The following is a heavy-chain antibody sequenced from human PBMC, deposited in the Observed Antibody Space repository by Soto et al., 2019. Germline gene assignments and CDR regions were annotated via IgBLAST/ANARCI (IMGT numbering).Heavy chain of an antibody. J-gene: IGHJ3*02. V-gene: IGHV1-18*01. CDR2: ISAYNGNT. CDR1: GYTFTSYG. CDR3: ARVPAVAGTYFDAFDI. Sequence: ASVKVSCKASGYTFTSYGISWVRQAPGQGLEWMGWISAYNGNTNYAQKLQGRVTMTTDTSTSTAYMELRSLRSDDTAVYYCARVPAVAGTYFDAFDIWGQGTMVTVSS. D-gene: IGHD6-19*01.